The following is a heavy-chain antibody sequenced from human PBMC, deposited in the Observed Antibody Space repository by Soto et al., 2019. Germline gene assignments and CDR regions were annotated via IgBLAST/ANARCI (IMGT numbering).Heavy chain of an antibody. CDR1: GYSLTSYW. CDR2: IDPSDSYT. V-gene: IGHV5-10-1*01. D-gene: IGHD2-2*01. Sequence: GESLKISCKGSGYSLTSYWISWVRQMPGKGLEWMGRIDPSDSYTNYSPSFQGHVTISADKSISTAYLQWSSLKASDTAMYYCARLAGSSNYYYYGMDVWSQGTTVTVSS. J-gene: IGHJ6*02. CDR3: ARLAGSSNYYYYGMDV.